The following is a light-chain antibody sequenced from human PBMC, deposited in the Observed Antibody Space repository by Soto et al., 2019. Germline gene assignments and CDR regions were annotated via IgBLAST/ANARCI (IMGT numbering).Light chain of an antibody. CDR2: GAS. Sequence: EIVLTQSPGTLSLSPGERATLSCRASQSVSSSYLAWYQQKPGQAPRLLIYGASSRATGIPDRFSGSGSGTDFALTISRLEPEDFAVYYCPQYGRSPRTFGQGTKLEIK. V-gene: IGKV3-20*01. J-gene: IGKJ2*01. CDR3: PQYGRSPRT. CDR1: QSVSSSY.